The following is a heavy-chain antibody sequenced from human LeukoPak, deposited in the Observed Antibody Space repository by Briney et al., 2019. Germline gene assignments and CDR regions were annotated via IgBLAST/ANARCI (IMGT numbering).Heavy chain of an antibody. Sequence: GGSLRLSCAASRFTFSNYVMSWVRQAPGKGLECVSAISGSGRSTYYADSVKGRFTISRDNSKNTLYLQMSSPRAEDTAVYYCARVSGTIRIWPQPFGDGMDVWGQGTTVTVSS. J-gene: IGHJ6*02. CDR3: ARVSGTIRIWPQPFGDGMDV. CDR2: ISGSGRST. CDR1: RFTFSNYV. D-gene: IGHD2/OR15-2a*01. V-gene: IGHV3-23*01.